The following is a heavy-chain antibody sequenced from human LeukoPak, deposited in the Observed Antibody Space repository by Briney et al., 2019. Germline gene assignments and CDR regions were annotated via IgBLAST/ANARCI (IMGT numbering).Heavy chain of an antibody. CDR2: IIPILGIA. D-gene: IGHD2-2*01. J-gene: IGHJ3*02. Sequence: GASVQVSCKASGRTFTSYTTSWVRQAPGPGLEWMGWIIPILGIANYAQKFPGRVRISADKSTSRAYMELSRLRAEDTAVYDGARDRTLYCSITSYYDAFDIWGQGTMVTASS. V-gene: IGHV1-69*10. CDR1: GRTFTSYT. CDR3: ARDRTLYCSITSYYDAFDI.